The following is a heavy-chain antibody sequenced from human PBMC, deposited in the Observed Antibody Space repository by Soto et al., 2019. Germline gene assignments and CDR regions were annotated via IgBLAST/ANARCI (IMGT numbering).Heavy chain of an antibody. V-gene: IGHV3-23*01. Sequence: PGGSLRLSCAASGFTFSSYAMSWVRQAPGKGLEWVSAISGSGGSTYYADSVKGRFTISRDNSKNTLYLQMNSLRAEVTAVYYCANLGYSSSQLDYWGQGTLVTVSS. CDR3: ANLGYSSSQLDY. J-gene: IGHJ4*02. D-gene: IGHD6-13*01. CDR1: GFTFSSYA. CDR2: ISGSGGST.